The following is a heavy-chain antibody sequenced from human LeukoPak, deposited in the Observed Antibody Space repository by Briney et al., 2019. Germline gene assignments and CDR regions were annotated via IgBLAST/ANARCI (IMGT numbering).Heavy chain of an antibody. CDR1: GYTFTSYG. CDR3: ARDRQILEWLLDYYYGMDV. D-gene: IGHD3-3*01. Sequence: ASVKVSCKASGYTFTSYGISWVRQAPGQGLEWMGWISAYNGSTNYAQKLQGRVTMTTDTSTSTAYMELRSLRSDDTAVYYCARDRQILEWLLDYYYGMDVWGQGTTVTVSS. V-gene: IGHV1-18*01. CDR2: ISAYNGST. J-gene: IGHJ6*02.